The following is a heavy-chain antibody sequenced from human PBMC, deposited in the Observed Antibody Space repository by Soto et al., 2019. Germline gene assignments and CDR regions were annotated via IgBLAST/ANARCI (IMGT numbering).Heavy chain of an antibody. V-gene: IGHV1-3*01. J-gene: IGHJ6*02. CDR2: INPGNGDT. Sequence: SVKVSCKTSGYSFTKYGLHWVRQAPGQRLEWMGWINPGNGDTKYSLKFQDRVTITRDTSATTAYMELSSLRSEDSAVFYCARTDCSRTSCYNYYYYGMDVWGQGTTVTVSS. CDR1: GYSFTKYG. D-gene: IGHD2-2*01. CDR3: ARTDCSRTSCYNYYYYGMDV.